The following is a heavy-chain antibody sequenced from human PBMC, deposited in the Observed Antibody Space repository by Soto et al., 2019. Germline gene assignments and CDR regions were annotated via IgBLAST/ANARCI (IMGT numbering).Heavy chain of an antibody. V-gene: IGHV3-7*01. CDR2: IKQDGSEK. Sequence: LRLSCAASGFTFSSYWMSWVRQAPGKGLEWVANIKQDGSEKYYVDSVKGRFTISRDNAKNSLYLQMNSLRAEDTAVYYCARHSGFWYSSPFDYWGQGTLVTVSS. D-gene: IGHD6-19*01. CDR1: GFTFSSYW. CDR3: ARHSGFWYSSPFDY. J-gene: IGHJ4*02.